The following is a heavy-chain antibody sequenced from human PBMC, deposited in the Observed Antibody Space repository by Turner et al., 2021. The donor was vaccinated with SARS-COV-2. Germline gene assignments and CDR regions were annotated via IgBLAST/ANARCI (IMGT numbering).Heavy chain of an antibody. V-gene: IGHV3-30*18. Sequence: QVQLVESGGGVVQPGRSLRPSCAASGFPFSRYGMHWVRQAPGKGLEWVAVISYDGSNKYNADSVKGRFTISRDNSKNTLYLQMNSLRAEDTAVYYCAKSGGIYCSGGNCYSSYFDYWGQGTLVTVSS. J-gene: IGHJ4*02. D-gene: IGHD2-15*01. CDR3: AKSGGIYCSGGNCYSSYFDY. CDR1: GFPFSRYG. CDR2: ISYDGSNK.